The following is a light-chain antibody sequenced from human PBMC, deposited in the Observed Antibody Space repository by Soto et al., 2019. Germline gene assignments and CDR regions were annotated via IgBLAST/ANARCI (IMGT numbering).Light chain of an antibody. Sequence: DIQMTQSPSSLSASVGDRVTMTCRASQDIRTYVAWYQQKPGEVPKLLIYASSTLQSGVPARFSGGGFGNDFTLTISSLRPEDVATYSSQRYHSALLTFCPGNKVDVK. V-gene: IGKV1-27*01. CDR2: ASS. J-gene: IGKJ3*01. CDR1: QDIRTY. CDR3: QRYHSALLT.